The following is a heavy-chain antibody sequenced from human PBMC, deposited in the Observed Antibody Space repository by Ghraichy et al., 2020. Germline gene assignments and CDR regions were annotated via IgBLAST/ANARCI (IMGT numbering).Heavy chain of an antibody. V-gene: IGHV3-30*18. CDR3: AKDPAPAGDYYYGMDV. Sequence: GGSLRLSCAASGFTFSSYGMHWVRQAPGKGLEWVAVISYDGSNKYYADSVKGRFTISRDNSKNTLYLQMNSLRAEDTAVYYCAKDPAPAGDYYYGMDVWGQGTTVTVSS. CDR2: ISYDGSNK. D-gene: IGHD2-2*01. CDR1: GFTFSSYG. J-gene: IGHJ6*02.